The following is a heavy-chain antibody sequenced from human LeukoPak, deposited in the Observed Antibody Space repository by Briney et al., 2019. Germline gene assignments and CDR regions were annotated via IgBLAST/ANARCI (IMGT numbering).Heavy chain of an antibody. J-gene: IGHJ4*02. CDR3: AKLVAAIGGYYFDY. CDR2: ISASGAST. Sequence: ISASGASTYYAASVKGRFTISRDNSKNTVYLQMNSLTAEDTAVYYCAKLVAAIGGYYFDYWGQGTLVTVSS. D-gene: IGHD5-12*01. V-gene: IGHV3-23*01.